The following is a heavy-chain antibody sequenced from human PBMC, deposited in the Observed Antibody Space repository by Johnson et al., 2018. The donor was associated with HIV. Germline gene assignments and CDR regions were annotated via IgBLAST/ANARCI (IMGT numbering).Heavy chain of an antibody. V-gene: IGHV3-33*01. D-gene: IGHD1-26*01. Sequence: QVQLVESGGGVVQPGRSLRLSCAASGFTFSTYGMHWVRQAPGKGLEWVAVMWYDGSNKYYADSVKGRFTISRDNSKNTLYLQMGSLRAEDMAVYYCARGGGVVGNAFDIWGQGTMVTVSS. CDR1: GFTFSTYG. J-gene: IGHJ3*02. CDR3: ARGGGVVGNAFDI. CDR2: MWYDGSNK.